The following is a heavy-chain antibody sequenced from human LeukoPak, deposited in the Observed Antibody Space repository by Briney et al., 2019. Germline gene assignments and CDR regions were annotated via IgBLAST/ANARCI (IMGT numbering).Heavy chain of an antibody. V-gene: IGHV1-69*13. CDR3: ASGPYYGSGRSYYYGMDV. Sequence: ASVKVSCKASGGTFSSYAISWVRQAPGQGLEWMGGIIPIFGTANYAQKFQGRVTITADESTSTACMELSSLRSEDTAVYYCASGPYYGSGRSYYYGMDVWGKGTTVTVSS. CDR2: IIPIFGTA. D-gene: IGHD3-10*01. CDR1: GGTFSSYA. J-gene: IGHJ6*04.